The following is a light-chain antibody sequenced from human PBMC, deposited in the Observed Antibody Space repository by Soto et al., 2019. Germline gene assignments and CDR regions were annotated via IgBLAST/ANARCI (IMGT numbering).Light chain of an antibody. J-gene: IGKJ5*01. CDR3: QQSYSTLSIT. V-gene: IGKV1-5*03. Sequence: DIQMTQSPSTLSASVGDRVTITCRASQSISNWLAWYQQRPGKAPKLLIYKASSLESGVPSRFSGSGSGTEFALTISNLQPEDFATYYCQQSYSTLSITFGQGTRLEIK. CDR1: QSISNW. CDR2: KAS.